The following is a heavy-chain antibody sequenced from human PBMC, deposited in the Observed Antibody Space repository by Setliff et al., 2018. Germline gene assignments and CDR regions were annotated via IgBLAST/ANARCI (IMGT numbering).Heavy chain of an antibody. CDR1: AYTFSGYY. D-gene: IGHD3-9*01. CDR2: INPNFGDT. V-gene: IGHV1-2*02. CDR3: AGVDVLTASPF. Sequence: GASVKVSCKTSAYTFSGYYIHWVRQAPGQGLQWMGWINPNFGDTNYAQKFQGRVTMAWDASITTAYLDLSRLTSDDTASYYCAGVDVLTASPFWGLGTRVTVSS. J-gene: IGHJ4*02.